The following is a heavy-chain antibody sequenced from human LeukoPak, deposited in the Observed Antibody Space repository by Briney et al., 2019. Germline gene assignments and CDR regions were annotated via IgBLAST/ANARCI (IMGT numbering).Heavy chain of an antibody. Sequence: SVKVSCKASGGTFSSYAISWVRQAPGQGLEWMGGIIPIFGTANYAQKFQGRVTITTDESTSTAYMELSSLRSEDTAVYYCARDDILTGYFIGDAFDTWGQGTMVTVSS. CDR2: IIPIFGTA. J-gene: IGHJ3*02. CDR1: GGTFSSYA. CDR3: ARDDILTGYFIGDAFDT. V-gene: IGHV1-69*05. D-gene: IGHD3-9*01.